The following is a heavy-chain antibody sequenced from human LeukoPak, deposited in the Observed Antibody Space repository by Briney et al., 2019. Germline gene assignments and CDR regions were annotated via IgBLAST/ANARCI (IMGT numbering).Heavy chain of an antibody. D-gene: IGHD3-22*01. V-gene: IGHV1-18*01. CDR1: GYTFTSYG. J-gene: IGHJ3*02. CDR2: ISAYNGNT. CDR3: ARVTRITMIVVVILDAFDI. Sequence: ASGKVSCKASGYTFTSYGISWVRQAPGQGLEWMGWISAYNGNTNYAQKLQGRVTMTTDTSTSTAYMELRSLRSDDTAVYYCARVTRITMIVVVILDAFDIWGQGTMVTVSS.